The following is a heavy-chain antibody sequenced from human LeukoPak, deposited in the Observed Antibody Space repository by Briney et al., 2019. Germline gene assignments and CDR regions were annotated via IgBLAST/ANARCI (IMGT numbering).Heavy chain of an antibody. D-gene: IGHD6-13*01. CDR2: VYYTGSS. Sequence: PSETLSLTCTVSGGSINDHAWCWIRQPLGRGLEWIGCVYYTGSSEYNASLKSRLTISTDTSNSQLSLKVTSVTAADTAIYSCARLSRIATAGAYSYHSLDIWGQGTTVTVSS. CDR3: ARLSRIATAGAYSYHSLDI. V-gene: IGHV4-59*11. CDR1: GGSINDHA. J-gene: IGHJ6*02.